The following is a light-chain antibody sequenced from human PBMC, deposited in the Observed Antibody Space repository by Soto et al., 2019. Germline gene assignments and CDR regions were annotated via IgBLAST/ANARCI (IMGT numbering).Light chain of an antibody. J-gene: IGKJ3*01. V-gene: IGKV1-39*01. CDR2: GSS. Sequence: DIQMTQSPSSLSASVGDRVTVTCRASQSIKSHLNWYQQKLGQAPKLLIYGSSTLEGGVPSRFSGSGSGTEFTLTISSLQPEDSATYFCQQSYTVPFTFGPGTKVNIK. CDR3: QQSYTVPFT. CDR1: QSIKSH.